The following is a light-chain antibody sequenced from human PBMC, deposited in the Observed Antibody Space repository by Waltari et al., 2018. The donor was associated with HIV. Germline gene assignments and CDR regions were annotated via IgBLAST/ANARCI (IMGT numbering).Light chain of an antibody. CDR1: KLGARY. J-gene: IGLJ1*01. CDR2: QDN. CDR3: QTWDSNTVV. V-gene: IGLV3-1*01. Sequence: SFEVTQSPSVSVSPGQSATITCSGAKLGARYASWYQQKPAQSPLLVIYQDNKRPSGIPDRFSGSNSGNTATLTISGTQPMDEADYFCQTWDSNTVVFGTGTKVTVL.